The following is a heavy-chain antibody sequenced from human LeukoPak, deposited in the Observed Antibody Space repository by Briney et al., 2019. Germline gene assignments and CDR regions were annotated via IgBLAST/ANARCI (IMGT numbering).Heavy chain of an antibody. CDR3: ARCTGVVAPYYYYYGMDV. CDR1: EFTFSSYW. D-gene: IGHD3-3*01. CDR2: IKQDGSGK. V-gene: IGHV3-7*01. Sequence: GGSLRLSCAASEFTFSSYWMTWVRQAPGKGLEWVANIKQDGSGKYYVDSVKGRFTISRDNAKNSLYLQMNSLRAEDTAVYYCARCTGVVAPYYYYYGMDVWGQGTAVTVSS. J-gene: IGHJ6*02.